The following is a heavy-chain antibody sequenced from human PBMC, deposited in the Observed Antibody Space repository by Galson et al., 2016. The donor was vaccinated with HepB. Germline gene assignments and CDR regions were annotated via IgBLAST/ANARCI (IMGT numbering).Heavy chain of an antibody. CDR3: ARHPDYYDNSGYLDH. D-gene: IGHD3-22*01. CDR2: IGHSGGYV. Sequence: SLRLSCAASTFTFSSFAVSWVRQAPGKGLEWVSSIGHSGGYVYYADSVKGRFTISRDNSNNTLYLQMNSLRAEDTAVYYCARHPDYYDNSGYLDHWGQGTLVTVSS. CDR1: TFTFSSFA. V-gene: IGHV3-23*01. J-gene: IGHJ5*02.